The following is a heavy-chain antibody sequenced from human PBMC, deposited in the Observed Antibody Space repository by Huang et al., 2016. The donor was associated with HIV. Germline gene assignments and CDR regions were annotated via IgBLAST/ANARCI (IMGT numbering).Heavy chain of an antibody. D-gene: IGHD3-22*01. V-gene: IGHV1-18*01. Sequence: QVQLVQSGGEVKHPGASVRVSCHASGYDFGSYGMRWVRQAPGQGLEWLGWIGRDSRYTRTAPKFQGRVTMPTDRSATTTYMELRSRRYDDTAVYYCARDTYYTDIWKRNDASFLWGQGTMITVYS. CDR2: IGRDSRYT. CDR3: ARDTYYTDIWKRNDASFL. J-gene: IGHJ3*01. CDR1: GYDFGSYG.